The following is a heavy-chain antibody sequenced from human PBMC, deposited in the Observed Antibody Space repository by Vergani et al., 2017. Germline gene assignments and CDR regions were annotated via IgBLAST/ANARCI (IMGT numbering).Heavy chain of an antibody. Sequence: EVQLVESGGGLVQPGGSLRLSCAASGFTFSSYWMHWVRQAPGKGLVWVSRINSDGSSTSYADSVKGRLTISRDNAKNTLYLQMNRLRAEDTAVYYCARDLDFWSGDYTPRGGSDYWGQGTLVTVAS. CDR1: GFTFSSYW. V-gene: IGHV3-74*01. CDR3: ARDLDFWSGDYTPRGGSDY. CDR2: INSDGSST. D-gene: IGHD3-3*01. J-gene: IGHJ4*02.